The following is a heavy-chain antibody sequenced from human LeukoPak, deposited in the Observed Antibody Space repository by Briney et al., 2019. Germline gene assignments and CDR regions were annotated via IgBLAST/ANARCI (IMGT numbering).Heavy chain of an antibody. Sequence: SETLSLTCTVSGASITDDDFYWSWIRQSPGKGLEWIGYISDTEYTYYNPSLRSRVTISLDTSKNQFSLELTSVTPGDTALYYCSRERNQMSTGYPRNFDYWGQGTLVTVSS. CDR2: ISDTEYT. CDR3: SRERNQMSTGYPRNFDY. D-gene: IGHD3-9*01. J-gene: IGHJ4*02. CDR1: GASITDDDFY. V-gene: IGHV4-61*08.